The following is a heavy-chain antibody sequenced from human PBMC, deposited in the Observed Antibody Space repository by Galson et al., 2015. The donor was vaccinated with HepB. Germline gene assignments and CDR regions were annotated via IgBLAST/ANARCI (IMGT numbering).Heavy chain of an antibody. V-gene: IGHV3-48*03. CDR2: ISSSGSTI. CDR3: ARDRFQGYYFDY. Sequence: SLRLSCAASGFTFSSYEMNWVRQAPGKGLEWVSYISSSGSTIYYADSVKGRFTISRDNAKNSLYLQMNSLRAEDTAVYYCARDRFQGYYFDYWGQGTLVTVSS. J-gene: IGHJ4*02. CDR1: GFTFSSYE.